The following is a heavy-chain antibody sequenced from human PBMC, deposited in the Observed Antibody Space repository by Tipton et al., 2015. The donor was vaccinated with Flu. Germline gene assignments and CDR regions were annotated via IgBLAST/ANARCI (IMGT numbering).Heavy chain of an antibody. CDR3: ARGDYYYGMDV. V-gene: IGHV3-53*01. CDR2: IYSGGST. Sequence: SLRLSCAVSGFTVSSNYMTWVRQAPGKGLEWVSVIYSGGSTFYADSVKGRYTISRDNSKNTLYLQMNSLRAEDTAVYYCARGDYYYGMDVWGQGTTVTVSS. J-gene: IGHJ6*02. CDR1: GFTVSSNY.